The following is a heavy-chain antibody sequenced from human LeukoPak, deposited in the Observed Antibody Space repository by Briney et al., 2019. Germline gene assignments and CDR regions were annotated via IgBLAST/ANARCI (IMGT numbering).Heavy chain of an antibody. Sequence: ASVKVSCKASGYTFTSYYMHWVRQAPGQGLEWMGIINPSGGSTSYAQKFQGRVTMTRDTSTSTVYMELSSLRSEDTAVYYCARVAMGDILTGYYLDYWGQGTLVTVSS. CDR1: GYTFTSYY. CDR3: ARVAMGDILTGYYLDY. D-gene: IGHD3-9*01. J-gene: IGHJ4*02. CDR2: INPSGGST. V-gene: IGHV1-46*01.